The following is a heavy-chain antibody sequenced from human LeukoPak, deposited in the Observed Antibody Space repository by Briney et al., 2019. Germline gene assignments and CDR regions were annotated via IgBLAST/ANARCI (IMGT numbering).Heavy chain of an antibody. D-gene: IGHD3-3*01. CDR2: ISSSGSTI. Sequence: GGSLRLSCAASGFTFSDYYMSWIRQAPGKGLEWVSYISSSGSTIYYADSVKGRFTISRDNAKNSLNLQMNSLRAEEPAVYYCARDPPTPYDFWSGYSRFDYWRHGTLVTVSS. V-gene: IGHV3-11*04. CDR1: GFTFSDYY. J-gene: IGHJ5*01. CDR3: ARDPPTPYDFWSGYSRFDY.